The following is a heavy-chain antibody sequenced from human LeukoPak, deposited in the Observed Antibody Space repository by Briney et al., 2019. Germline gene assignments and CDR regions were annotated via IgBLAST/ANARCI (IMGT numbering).Heavy chain of an antibody. CDR2: IYPDDSDT. CDR3: ARPVEMATSPFDY. Sequence: GESLKISCKGSGYIFADYWIAWVRQVPGQGLEWMGIIYPDDSDTRYSPSFRGQVTISANKSISTAYLQWSSLKASDTAIYYCARPVEMATSPFDYWGQGTLVTVSS. CDR1: GYIFADYW. J-gene: IGHJ4*02. V-gene: IGHV5-51*01. D-gene: IGHD5-24*01.